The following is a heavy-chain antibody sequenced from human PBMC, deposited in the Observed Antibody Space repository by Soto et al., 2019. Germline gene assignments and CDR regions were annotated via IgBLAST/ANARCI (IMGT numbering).Heavy chain of an antibody. V-gene: IGHV1-46*01. D-gene: IGHD6-19*01. CDR1: GYTFTSYY. J-gene: IGHJ4*02. CDR2: INPSGGST. CDR3: ARDRFIAVAGVGARSLYY. Sequence: ASVKVSCKASGYTFTSYYMHWVRQAPGQGLEWMGIINPSGGSTSYAQKFQGRVTMTRDTSTSTVYMELSSLRSEDTAVYYCARDRFIAVAGVGARSLYYWGQGTLVTVSS.